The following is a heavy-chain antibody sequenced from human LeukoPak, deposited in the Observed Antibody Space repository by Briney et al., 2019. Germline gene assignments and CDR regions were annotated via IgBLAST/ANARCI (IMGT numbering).Heavy chain of an antibody. CDR2: ISGSDDST. V-gene: IGHV3-23*01. Sequence: GGSLRLSCAASGFIFSNYAMSWVRQAPGKGLEWVSTISGSDDSTYYADSVRGRFTISRDNSKNTLYLQMNSLRAEDTAVYYCAKSRSGGGSCYNYWGQGTLVAVSS. J-gene: IGHJ4*02. CDR3: AKSRSGGGSCYNY. D-gene: IGHD2-15*01. CDR1: GFIFSNYA.